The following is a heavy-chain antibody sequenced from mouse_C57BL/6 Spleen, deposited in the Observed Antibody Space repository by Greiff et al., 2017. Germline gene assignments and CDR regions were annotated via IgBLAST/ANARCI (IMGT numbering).Heavy chain of an antibody. CDR3: AKLAYYSNYVGYYYAMDY. J-gene: IGHJ4*01. CDR1: GFTFSDYG. D-gene: IGHD2-5*01. CDR2: ISSGSSTI. V-gene: IGHV5-17*01. Sequence: DVQLVESGGGLVKPGGSLKLSCAASGFTFSDYGMHWVRQAPEKGLEWVAYISSGSSTIYYADKVKGRFTISRDNAKNTLFLQMTSLWSEDTAMYYCAKLAYYSNYVGYYYAMDYWGQGTSVTVSS.